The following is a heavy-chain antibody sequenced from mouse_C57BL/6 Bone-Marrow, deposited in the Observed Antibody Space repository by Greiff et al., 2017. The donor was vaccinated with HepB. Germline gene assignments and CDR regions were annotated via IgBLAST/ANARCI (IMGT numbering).Heavy chain of an antibody. CDR2: IDPSDSYT. J-gene: IGHJ2*01. CDR1: GYTFTSYW. Sequence: QVQLQQPGAELVMPGASVKLSCKASGYTFTSYWMHWVKQRPGQGLEWIGEIDPSDSYTNYNQKFKGKSTLTVDKSSSTAYMQLSSLTSEDSAVYDCARYGNYPHFDYWGQGTTLTVSS. CDR3: ARYGNYPHFDY. D-gene: IGHD2-1*01. V-gene: IGHV1-69*01.